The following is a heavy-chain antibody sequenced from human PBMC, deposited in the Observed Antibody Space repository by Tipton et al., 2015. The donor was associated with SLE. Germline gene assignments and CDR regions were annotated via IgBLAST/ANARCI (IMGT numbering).Heavy chain of an antibody. V-gene: IGHV4-34*01. J-gene: IGHJ4*02. D-gene: IGHD3-10*01. CDR3: ARHYGIMSTPLYYFDY. CDR1: GGSFSGYY. CDR2: FYYSGST. Sequence: TLSLTCAVYGGSFSGYYWSWIRQPPGRGLDWIGSFYYSGSTYYDPSLKSRVTISIDTSKNQFSLKLSSVTAADTAVYYCARHYGIMSTPLYYFDYWGQGTLVTVSS.